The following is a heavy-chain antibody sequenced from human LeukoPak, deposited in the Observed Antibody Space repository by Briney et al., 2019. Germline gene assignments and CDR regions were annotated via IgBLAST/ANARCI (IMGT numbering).Heavy chain of an antibody. J-gene: IGHJ3*02. CDR3: ARAPPRYFDRYAFDI. D-gene: IGHD3-9*01. CDR2: INHSGST. V-gene: IGHV4-34*01. CDR1: GGSFSGYY. Sequence: SETLSLTCAVYGGSFSGYYWSWIRQPPGKGLEWIGEINHSGSTNYNPSLKSRVTISVDTSKNQFSLKLSSVTAADTAVYYCARAPPRYFDRYAFDIWGQGSMVTVSS.